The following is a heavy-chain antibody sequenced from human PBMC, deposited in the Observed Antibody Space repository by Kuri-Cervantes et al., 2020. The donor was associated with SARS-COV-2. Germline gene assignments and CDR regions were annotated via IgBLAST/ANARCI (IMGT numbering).Heavy chain of an antibody. J-gene: IGHJ6*02. V-gene: IGHV1-69*06. Sequence: SVKVSCKASGDTFSSYAISWVRQAPGQGLEWMGGIIPIFGTANYAQKFQGRVTITADKSTSTAYMELSSLRSEDTAVYYCARVGYYYGMDGWGQGTTVTVSS. CDR2: IIPIFGTA. CDR3: ARVGYYYGMDG. CDR1: GDTFSSYA.